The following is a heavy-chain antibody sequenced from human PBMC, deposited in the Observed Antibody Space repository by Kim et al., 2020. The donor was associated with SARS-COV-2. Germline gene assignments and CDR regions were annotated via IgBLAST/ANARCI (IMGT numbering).Heavy chain of an antibody. CDR2: ISAYNGNT. Sequence: ASVKVSCKASGYTFTSYGFSCVRQAPGQGLEWMGWISAYNGNTNYAQKLQGGVTMTTDTSTSTAYMELRSLRSDDTAVYYCARDYGMASQLGYYFDYWGQGTLVTVSS. J-gene: IGHJ4*02. CDR3: ARDYGMASQLGYYFDY. V-gene: IGHV1-18*01. CDR1: GYTFTSYG. D-gene: IGHD5-12*01.